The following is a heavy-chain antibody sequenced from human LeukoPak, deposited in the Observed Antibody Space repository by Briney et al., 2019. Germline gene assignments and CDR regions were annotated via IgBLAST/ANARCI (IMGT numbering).Heavy chain of an antibody. CDR1: GFTFSSYA. CDR2: ISGSGGTT. D-gene: IGHD6-19*01. J-gene: IGHJ4*02. CDR3: VKAGGGYSSGWGALNY. V-gene: IGHV3-23*01. Sequence: PGGSLRLSCAASGFTFSSYAMSWVRQAPGKGLEWVSAISGSGGTTYYADSVKGRFTISRDNSKNTLYLQMNSLRAEDTAVYYCVKAGGGYSSGWGALNYWGQGTLVTVSS.